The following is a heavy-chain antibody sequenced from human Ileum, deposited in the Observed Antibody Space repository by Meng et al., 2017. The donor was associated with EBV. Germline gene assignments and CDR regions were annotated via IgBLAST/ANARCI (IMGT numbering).Heavy chain of an antibody. CDR2: INHSGST. V-gene: IGHV4-34*01. CDR3: ARDPWGDGYKLNY. D-gene: IGHD5-24*01. CDR1: GGSFSGYY. J-gene: IGHJ4*02. Sequence: QVQLQQWGAGLLKPSETLSLTCAVYGGSFSGYYWSWIRQPPGKGLEWIGEINHSGSTNYNPSLKSRVTISVDSSKNQFSLKLSSVTAADSAVYYCARDPWGDGYKLNYWGQGTLVTASS.